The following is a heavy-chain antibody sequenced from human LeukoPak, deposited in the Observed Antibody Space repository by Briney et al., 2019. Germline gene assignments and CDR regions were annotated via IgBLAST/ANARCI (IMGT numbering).Heavy chain of an antibody. Sequence: GGSLRLSCAASGFTFSSYSMNWVRQAPGKGLEWVSSISRSSSFIYYADSVKGRFTISRDNAKNSLYLQMNSLRAEDTAVYYCARGANEGVCFDYWGQGTLVTVSS. J-gene: IGHJ4*02. CDR2: ISRSSSFI. V-gene: IGHV3-21*01. CDR3: ARGANEGVCFDY. CDR1: GFTFSSYS. D-gene: IGHD3-16*01.